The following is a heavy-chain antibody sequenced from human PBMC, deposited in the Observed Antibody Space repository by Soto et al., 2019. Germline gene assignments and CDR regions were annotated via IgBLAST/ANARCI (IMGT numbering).Heavy chain of an antibody. CDR1: GFTFGDYA. V-gene: IGHV3-49*03. Sequence: GGSLRLSCTAPGFTFGDYAMSWFRQAPGKGLEWVGFIRSKVYGGTTEYAASVKGRFTISRDDSKSIAYLQMNSLKTEDTAVYYCTSTIFGVVIPGGYYYGMDVWGQGTTVTVSS. CDR2: IRSKVYGGTT. J-gene: IGHJ6*02. D-gene: IGHD3-3*01. CDR3: TSTIFGVVIPGGYYYGMDV.